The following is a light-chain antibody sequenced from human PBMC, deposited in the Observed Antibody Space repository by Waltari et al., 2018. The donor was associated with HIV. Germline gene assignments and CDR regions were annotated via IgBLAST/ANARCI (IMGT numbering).Light chain of an antibody. J-gene: IGKJ4*01. CDR3: MQTVQTPLT. Sequence: DIVMTQSPLSLPVPPGEPAFISCRSRQGLLHSNGYNYLDWYLQKTGQSPQLLIYLGSNRASGVPDRFSGSGSGTDFTLKISRVEAEDVGIYYCMQTVQTPLTFGGGTKVEI. CDR2: LGS. V-gene: IGKV2-28*01. CDR1: QGLLHSNGYNY.